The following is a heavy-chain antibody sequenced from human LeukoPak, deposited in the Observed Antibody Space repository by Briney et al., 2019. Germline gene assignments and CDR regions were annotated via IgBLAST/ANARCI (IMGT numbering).Heavy chain of an antibody. CDR3: ARVQVSDDNWGFFDY. J-gene: IGHJ4*02. Sequence: AAVTVSCKASGYTFPANYMHWVRQAPAQGLEWMGWINPNSGGSNCAQKFQGRVTMTRETSISTAYMELSRLSSDDTDVYYCARVQVSDDNWGFFDYWGQGTLVTVSS. D-gene: IGHD1-1*01. CDR1: GYTFPANY. CDR2: INPNSGGS. V-gene: IGHV1-2*02.